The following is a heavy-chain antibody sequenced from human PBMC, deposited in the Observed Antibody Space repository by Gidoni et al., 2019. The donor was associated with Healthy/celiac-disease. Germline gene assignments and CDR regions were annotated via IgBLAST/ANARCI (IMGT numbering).Heavy chain of an antibody. V-gene: IGHV1-8*01. J-gene: IGHJ6*02. CDR1: GYTFTSYD. CDR2: MNPNSGNT. D-gene: IGHD6-13*01. Sequence: QVQLVQSGAEVKKPGASVKVSCKASGYTFTSYDINWVRQATGQGLEWMGWMNPNSGNTGYAQKFQGIVTMTRNTSISTAYMELSSLRSEDTAVYYCARDLLYSSSWYRDYYYYGMDVWGQGTTVTVSS. CDR3: ARDLLYSSSWYRDYYYYGMDV.